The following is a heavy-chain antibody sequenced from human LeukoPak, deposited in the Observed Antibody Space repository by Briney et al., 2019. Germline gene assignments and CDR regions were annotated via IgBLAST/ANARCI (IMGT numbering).Heavy chain of an antibody. CDR1: RFTFKTSW. D-gene: IGHD2-15*01. J-gene: IGHJ3*02. CDR2: IRGDGSRL. Sequence: GGSLRLSCTASRFTFKTSWMSWVRQAPDKGLEWVANIRGDGSRLYYVDSVKGRFTISRDNAKNSLYLQMSNLRADDTSVYYCARDRNYCSSDRCYDAFDIWGQGTMVTVSS. V-gene: IGHV3-7*01. CDR3: ARDRNYCSSDRCYDAFDI.